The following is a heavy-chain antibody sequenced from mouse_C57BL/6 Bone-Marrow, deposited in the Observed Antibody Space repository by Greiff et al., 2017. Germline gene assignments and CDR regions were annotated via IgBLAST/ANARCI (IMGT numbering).Heavy chain of an antibody. J-gene: IGHJ2*01. D-gene: IGHD1-1*01. CDR1: GYSITSDY. CDR2: ISYSGST. CDR3: ARSHYYGSSWDYFDY. Sequence: VQLKESGPGLAKPYQTLSLTCSVTGYSITSDYWNWIRKFPGNKLEYMGYISYSGSTYYNPSLKSRISITRDTSKNQYYLQLNSVTTEDTATYYCARSHYYGSSWDYFDYWGQGTTLTVSS. V-gene: IGHV3-8*01.